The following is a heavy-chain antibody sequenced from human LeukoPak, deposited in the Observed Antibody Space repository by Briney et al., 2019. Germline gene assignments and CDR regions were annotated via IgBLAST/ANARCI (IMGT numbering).Heavy chain of an antibody. Sequence: GGSLRLSCAASGFTFSNYWMSWVRQAPGGGLEGVANINQDGSVKYYVDSVKGRFTISRDNAKNSQYLQMNSLRVEDTAVYYCARIGYSSSALDYWGQGTLVTVSS. CDR2: INQDGSVK. V-gene: IGHV3-7*01. J-gene: IGHJ4*02. D-gene: IGHD6-6*01. CDR3: ARIGYSSSALDY. CDR1: GFTFSNYW.